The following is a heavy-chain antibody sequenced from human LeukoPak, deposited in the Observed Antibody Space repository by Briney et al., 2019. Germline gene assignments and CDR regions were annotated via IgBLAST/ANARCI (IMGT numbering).Heavy chain of an antibody. V-gene: IGHV4-31*03. J-gene: IGHJ4*02. CDR3: ARAHEYYDYVWGSYRYVPQIDY. Sequence: SETLSLTCTVSGGSISSGGYYWSWIRQHPGKGLEWIGCIYYSGSTYYNPSLKSRVTISVDASKNQFSLKLSSVTAADTAVYYCARAHEYYDYVWGSYRYVPQIDYWGQGTLVAVSS. CDR2: IYYSGST. D-gene: IGHD3-16*02. CDR1: GGSISSGGYY.